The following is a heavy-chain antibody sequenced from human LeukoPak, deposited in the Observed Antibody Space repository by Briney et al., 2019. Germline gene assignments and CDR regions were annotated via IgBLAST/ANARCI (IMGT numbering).Heavy chain of an antibody. D-gene: IGHD6-19*01. CDR3: ARVPYSSGWYRMYYFDY. V-gene: IGHV4-4*02. CDR2: IYHSGST. Sequence: SGTLSLTCAVSGGSISSGNWWSWVRQPPGKGLEWIGEIYHSGSTNYNPSLKSRVTISVDKSKNQFSLKLSSVTAADTAVYYCARVPYSSGWYRMYYFDYWGQGTLVTVSS. J-gene: IGHJ4*02. CDR1: GGSISSGNW.